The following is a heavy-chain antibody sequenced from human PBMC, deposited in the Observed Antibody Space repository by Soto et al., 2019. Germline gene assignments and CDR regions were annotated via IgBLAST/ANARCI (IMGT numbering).Heavy chain of an antibody. J-gene: IGHJ4*02. CDR3: ATPKAGYSSSWSLGYFDY. D-gene: IGHD6-13*01. CDR2: ISGSGGST. V-gene: IGHV3-23*01. CDR1: GFTFSDYA. Sequence: GGSLRLSCAASGFTFSDYAMSWVRQAPGKGLEWVSAISGSGGSTYYADSVKGRFTISRDNSKNTLYLQMNSLRAEDTAVYYCATPKAGYSSSWSLGYFDYWGQGTLVTVS.